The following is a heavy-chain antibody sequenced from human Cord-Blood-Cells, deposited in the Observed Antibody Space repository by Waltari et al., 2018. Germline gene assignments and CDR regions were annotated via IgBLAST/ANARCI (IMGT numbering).Heavy chain of an antibody. D-gene: IGHD3-22*01. J-gene: IGHJ5*02. V-gene: IGHV4-34*01. CDR3: ARGRSDDCWSLVIRRTWFDP. CDR1: GGSFSGYY. Sequence: QVQLQQWGAGLLKPSETLSLTCAVYGGSFSGYYWSWIRQPPGTGLEWIGEFNHSESTNYSPSLKSRVTIAVDTSKNHFSLKLSSVTAADTAVYSCARGRSDDCWSLVIRRTWFDPWGQGTLATVSS. CDR2: FNHSEST.